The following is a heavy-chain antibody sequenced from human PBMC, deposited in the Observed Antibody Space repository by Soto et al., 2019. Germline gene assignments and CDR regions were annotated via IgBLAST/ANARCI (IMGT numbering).Heavy chain of an antibody. D-gene: IGHD6-6*01. CDR3: ATSKGAYSSSEY. Sequence: QLQLQESGPGLVKPSETLSLTCTVSGGSISSSSYYWGWIRQPPGKGLEWIGSIYYSGSTYYNPALKSRVTISVDTSKNHFSLKLSSVTAADTAVYYCATSKGAYSSSEYWGQGTLVTVSS. CDR2: IYYSGST. V-gene: IGHV4-39*01. CDR1: GGSISSSSYY. J-gene: IGHJ4*02.